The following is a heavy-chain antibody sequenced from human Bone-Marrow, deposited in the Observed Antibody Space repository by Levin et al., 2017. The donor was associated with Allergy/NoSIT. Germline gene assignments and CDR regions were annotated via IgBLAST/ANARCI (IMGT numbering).Heavy chain of an antibody. CDR1: GASIGSANYY. CDR3: VREEAFGESWFDP. J-gene: IGHJ5*02. D-gene: IGHD3-10*01. V-gene: IGHV4-30-4*01. CDR2: VYYDGAN. Sequence: SETLSLTCTVSGASIGSANYYWSWIRQSPTEGLEWIGNVYYDGANFYNPSLRGRLTISMDTSKNQLSLKLTSVTAADTAVYFCVREEAFGESWFDPWGQGVRVTVSS.